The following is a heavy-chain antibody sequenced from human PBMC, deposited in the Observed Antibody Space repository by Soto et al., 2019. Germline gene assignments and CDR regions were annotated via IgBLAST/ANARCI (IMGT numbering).Heavy chain of an antibody. CDR2: TYDSGVT. CDR3: VGELAYDYTGNV. Sequence: SETLSLTCSVSGAIVNTGENYWSWVRQPPGKGLEWRGYTYDSGVTSYSPRLKRRVTLSLDRPTNQVSLKLRSVTAADTTVNFRVGELAYDYTGNVWGHGTLVTVSS. J-gene: IGHJ3*01. D-gene: IGHD3-16*01. CDR1: GAIVNTGENY. V-gene: IGHV4-30-4*08.